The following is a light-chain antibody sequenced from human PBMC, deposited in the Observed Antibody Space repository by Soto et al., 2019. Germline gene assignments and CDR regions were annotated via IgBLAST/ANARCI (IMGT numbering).Light chain of an antibody. Sequence: EIVMTQSPATLSVSPGERATLSCRASQSVSSKLAWYQQKPGQAPRLLIYGASNRATGIPDRFSGSGSGTDFTLTISRLEPEDFAVYYCQQYGSSPPWTFGQGTKVDIK. V-gene: IGKV3-20*01. CDR3: QQYGSSPPWT. CDR1: QSVSSK. CDR2: GAS. J-gene: IGKJ1*01.